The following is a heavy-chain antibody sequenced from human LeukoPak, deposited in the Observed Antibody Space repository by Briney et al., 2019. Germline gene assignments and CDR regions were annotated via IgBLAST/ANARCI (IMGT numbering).Heavy chain of an antibody. D-gene: IGHD5-12*01. V-gene: IGHV4-39*01. CDR1: GGSITISSYY. CDR2: FYYGGTT. J-gene: IGHJ4*02. CDR3: ARRVIVATLDY. Sequence: SETLSLTCTVSGGSITISSYYWAWIRQPPGKGLEWIGSFYYGGTTFYNPSLKRRVTISADTSKNQFSLKLTSVTAADTAVYYCARRVIVATLDYWGQGILVTVSS.